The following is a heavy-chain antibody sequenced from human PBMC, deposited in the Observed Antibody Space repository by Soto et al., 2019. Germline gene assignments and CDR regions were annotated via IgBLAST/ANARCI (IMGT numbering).Heavy chain of an antibody. D-gene: IGHD6-19*01. CDR2: IYYSGST. J-gene: IGHJ2*01. V-gene: IGHV4-39*01. CDR1: GGSISSSSYY. CDR3: ARLTHSSGWDYWYFDL. Sequence: SETLSLTCTVSGGSISSSSYYWCWIRQPPGKGLEWIGSIYYSGSTYYNPSLKSRVTISVDTSKNQFSLKLSSVTAADTAVYYCARLTHSSGWDYWYFDLWGRGTLVTVSS.